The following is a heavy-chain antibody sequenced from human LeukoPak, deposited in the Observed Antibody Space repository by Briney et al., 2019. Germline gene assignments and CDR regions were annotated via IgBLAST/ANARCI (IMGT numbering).Heavy chain of an antibody. V-gene: IGHV3-21*01. CDR2: ISSSSSYI. D-gene: IGHD2-15*01. J-gene: IGHJ2*01. CDR3: ARDGRGRDYCSSGSCYWYFDL. Sequence: GGSLRLSCAASGFTFSTYTMHWVRQAPGEGLECVSSISSSSSYIYYAHSVKGRFTIYRDNAKNSLYLLMNSLRAEDTALYYCARDGRGRDYCSSGSCYWYFDLWGRGTLVTVSS. CDR1: GFTFSTYT.